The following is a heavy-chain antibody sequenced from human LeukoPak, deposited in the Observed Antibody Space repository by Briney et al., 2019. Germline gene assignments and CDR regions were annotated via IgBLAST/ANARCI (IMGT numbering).Heavy chain of an antibody. Sequence: GASAKVSCKASGYTXTGYYMHWVRQAPGQGLEWMGWINPNSGGTNYAQKFQGRVTMTRDTSISTAYMELSRLRSDDTAVYYCAREVRGVIISWFDPWGQGTLVTVSS. V-gene: IGHV1-2*02. CDR2: INPNSGGT. CDR1: GYTXTGYY. J-gene: IGHJ5*02. CDR3: AREVRGVIISWFDP. D-gene: IGHD3-10*01.